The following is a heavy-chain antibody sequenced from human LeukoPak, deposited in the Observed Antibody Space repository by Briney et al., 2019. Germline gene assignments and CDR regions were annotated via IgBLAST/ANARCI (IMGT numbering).Heavy chain of an antibody. Sequence: SETLSLTCSVSGFSITSGYFWGWIRQSPGKGLEWIGNIYTTGAGSTYYNPSVKSRVTLFSDKAKNQLSLKMNSVTAADTTVYYCARGQIYDYWTPVSWKFDLWGRGTLVSVSS. V-gene: IGHV4-38-2*02. J-gene: IGHJ2*01. CDR3: ARGQIYDYWTPVSWKFDL. CDR2: IYTTGAGST. D-gene: IGHD3/OR15-3a*01. CDR1: GFSITSGYF.